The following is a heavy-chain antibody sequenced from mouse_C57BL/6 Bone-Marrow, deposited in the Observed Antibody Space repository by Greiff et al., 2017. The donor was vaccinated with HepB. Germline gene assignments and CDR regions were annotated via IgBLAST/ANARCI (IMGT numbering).Heavy chain of an antibody. Sequence: VQLVESGAELARPGASVKLSCKASGYTFPSYGISWVKQRTGQGLEWIGEIYPRSGNTYYNEKFKGKATLTADKSSSTAYMELRSLTSEDSAVYFCARGDYDYDDGLAWFAYWGQGTLVTVSA. D-gene: IGHD2-4*01. CDR2: IYPRSGNT. CDR3: ARGDYDYDDGLAWFAY. CDR1: GYTFPSYG. V-gene: IGHV1-81*01. J-gene: IGHJ3*01.